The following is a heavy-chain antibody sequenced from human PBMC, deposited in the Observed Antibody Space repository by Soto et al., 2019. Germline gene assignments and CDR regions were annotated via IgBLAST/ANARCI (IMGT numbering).Heavy chain of an antibody. J-gene: IGHJ4*02. V-gene: IGHV4-30-2*01. CDR2: IYHSGST. D-gene: IGHD4-17*01. CDR3: SRGRRTAVTIDY. CDR1: GGSISSGGYS. Sequence: SETLSLTCAVSGGSISSGGYSWSWIRQPPGKGLEWIRYIYHSGSTYYNPSLKSRVTISVDTSKNQFSLKLSSVTAADTAVYYCSRGRRTAVTIDYWGQGTLVTVSS.